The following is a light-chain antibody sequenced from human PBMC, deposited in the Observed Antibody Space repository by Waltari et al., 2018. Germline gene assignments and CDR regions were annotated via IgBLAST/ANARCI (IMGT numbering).Light chain of an antibody. CDR2: DTS. CDR3: QKYGTLPAT. J-gene: IGKJ1*01. V-gene: IGKV3-20*01. Sequence: EVVLTQSPGTLSLSPGERATLSCRASQSVSRYLAWYQQKPGQAPRLLIYDTSTRATGIPHRFSGSGSGTDFSLTISRLDPEDFAVYYCQKYGTLPATFGQGTKVEVK. CDR1: QSVSRY.